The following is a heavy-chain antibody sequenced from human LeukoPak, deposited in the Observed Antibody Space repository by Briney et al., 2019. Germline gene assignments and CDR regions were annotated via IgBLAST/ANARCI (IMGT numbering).Heavy chain of an antibody. J-gene: IGHJ4*02. V-gene: IGHV3-30-3*01. D-gene: IGHD3-10*01. CDR1: GFTLSSYA. CDR3: ATGISMVRGPLM. CDR2: ISYDGDHK. Sequence: PRGSLRLSCAASGFTLSSYAIHWLRQAPGKGLEWVGVISYDGDHKYYADSLKGRFTISRDNAKNTVYLQMNSLRHDDTAVYYCATGISMVRGPLMWGQGTLVTVSS.